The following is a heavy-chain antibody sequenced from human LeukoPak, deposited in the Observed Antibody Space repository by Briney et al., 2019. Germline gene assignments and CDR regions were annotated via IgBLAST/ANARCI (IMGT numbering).Heavy chain of an antibody. D-gene: IGHD2-2*01. CDR2: ISSSGSTI. CDR3: ARLGRVVPAAQYYYYYGMDV. CDR1: GFTFSDYY. J-gene: IGHJ6*02. V-gene: IGHV3-11*04. Sequence: GGSLRLSCAASGFTFSDYYMSWIRQAPGKGLEWVSYISSSGSTIYYADSVKGRFTISRDNAKNSLYLQMNSLRAEDTAVYYCARLGRVVPAAQYYYYYGMDVWGQGTTVTVSS.